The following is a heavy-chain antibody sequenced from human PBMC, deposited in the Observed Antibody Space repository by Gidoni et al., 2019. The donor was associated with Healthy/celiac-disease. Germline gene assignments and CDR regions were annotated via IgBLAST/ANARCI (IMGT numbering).Heavy chain of an antibody. Sequence: QVQLVESGGGVVQPGRSLRLSCAASGFTFSSYGMHWVRQAPGKGLEWVAVISYDESNKYYADSVKGRFTISRDNSKNTLYLQMNSLRAEDTAVYYCAKTPGYSYGTHFDYWGQGTLVTVSS. J-gene: IGHJ4*02. D-gene: IGHD5-18*01. CDR1: GFTFSSYG. CDR2: ISYDESNK. CDR3: AKTPGYSYGTHFDY. V-gene: IGHV3-30*18.